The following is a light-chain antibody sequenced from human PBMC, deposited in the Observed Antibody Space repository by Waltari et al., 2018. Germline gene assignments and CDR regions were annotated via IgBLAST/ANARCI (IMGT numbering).Light chain of an antibody. Sequence: EIVMTQSPATLSVSLGERATLSCRASQSVGSNYLAWYQQTPGQAPRLLISSASTRATGVPARFSGSGSGTEFTLTISSRQSEDFAIYYCQQYNNWTWTFGQGTKVEI. CDR1: QSVGSN. CDR2: SAS. V-gene: IGKV3-15*01. CDR3: QQYNNWTWT. J-gene: IGKJ1*01.